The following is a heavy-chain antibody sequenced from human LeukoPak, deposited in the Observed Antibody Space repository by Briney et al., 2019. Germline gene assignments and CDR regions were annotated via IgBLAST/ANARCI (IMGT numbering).Heavy chain of an antibody. D-gene: IGHD3-9*01. V-gene: IGHV3-30*07. CDR2: ISYDGSNN. J-gene: IGHJ4*02. Sequence: PGGSLRLSCAASGFTFSTYAIHWVRQAPGKGLEGVAVISYDGSNNYYADSVKGQFTISRDNSINTLYLLINRLRAEDTAIYYCARDHHDILTGYIGDYWGQGTLVTVSS. CDR1: GFTFSTYA. CDR3: ARDHHDILTGYIGDY.